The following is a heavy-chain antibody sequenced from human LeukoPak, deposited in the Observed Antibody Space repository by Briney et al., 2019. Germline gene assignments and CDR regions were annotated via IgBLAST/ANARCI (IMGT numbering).Heavy chain of an antibody. CDR3: ARSLGYCSAGSCFPFDY. CDR2: IKQDGSDK. V-gene: IGHV3-7*05. D-gene: IGHD2-15*01. CDR1: GFTFSSYW. Sequence: PGGSLRLSCAASGFTFSSYWMSWVRQAPGKGLEWVANIKQDGSDKYYVDSVKGRFTISSDNAKNSLYLQMNSLRAEDTAVYYCARSLGYCSAGSCFPFDYWGQGTLVTVSS. J-gene: IGHJ4*02.